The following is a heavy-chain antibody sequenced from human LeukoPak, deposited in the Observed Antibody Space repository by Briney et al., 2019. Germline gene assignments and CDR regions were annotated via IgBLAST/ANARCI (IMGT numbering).Heavy chain of an antibody. CDR1: GGSISSHY. J-gene: IGHJ5*02. D-gene: IGHD2-2*01. Sequence: SETLSLTCTVSGGSISSHYWSWIRQPPGKGLGWIGYIYYSGSTNYNPSLKSRVTISVDTSKNQFSLRLSSVTAADTAVYYCASALGYCSSTSCYGWFDPWGQGTLVTVSS. CDR3: ASALGYCSSTSCYGWFDP. CDR2: IYYSGST. V-gene: IGHV4-59*11.